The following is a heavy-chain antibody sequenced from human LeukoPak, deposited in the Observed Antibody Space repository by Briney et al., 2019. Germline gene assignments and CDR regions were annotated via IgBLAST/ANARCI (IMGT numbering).Heavy chain of an antibody. D-gene: IGHD4-17*01. CDR2: ISVYNGNR. J-gene: IGHJ4*02. V-gene: IGHV1-18*01. CDR3: ARDTGYGDYVGDY. CDR1: GYTFTSYG. Sequence: VKVSCKASGYTFTSYGISWVRQAPGQGLEWMGWISVYNGNRNYAQKFQGRLIMTTDTSTSTAYMELRSLGSDDTAVYYCARDTGYGDYVGDYWGQGTLVTVSS.